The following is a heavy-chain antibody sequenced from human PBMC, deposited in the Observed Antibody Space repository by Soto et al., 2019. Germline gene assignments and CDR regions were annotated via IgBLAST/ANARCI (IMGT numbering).Heavy chain of an antibody. V-gene: IGHV1-2*02. Sequence: ASVKVSCKASGYTFTVYYMHWVRQAPGQGLEWMGWINPNSGGTNYAQKFQGRVTMTRDTSISTAYMELSRLRSDDTAVYYCVRDPSPIAVAGKLGFDPWGQGTLVTSPQ. CDR1: GYTFTVYY. CDR3: VRDPSPIAVAGKLGFDP. CDR2: INPNSGGT. J-gene: IGHJ5*02. D-gene: IGHD6-19*01.